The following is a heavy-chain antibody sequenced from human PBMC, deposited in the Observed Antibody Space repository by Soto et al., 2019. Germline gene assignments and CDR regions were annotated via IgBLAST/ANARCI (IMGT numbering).Heavy chain of an antibody. Sequence: ESGGGVVQPGGSLRLFCAASGFNFRGFTMHWVRQAPDKGLEWLSVISYAGDYKNYADSVRGRISISRDNSKNTLFLQMNSLRPDDTAVYFCAREPWGYSGSAKHFDYWGQGSLVIVSS. J-gene: IGHJ4*02. D-gene: IGHD6-25*01. CDR2: ISYAGDYK. CDR3: AREPWGYSGSAKHFDY. CDR1: GFNFRGFT. V-gene: IGHV3-30-3*01.